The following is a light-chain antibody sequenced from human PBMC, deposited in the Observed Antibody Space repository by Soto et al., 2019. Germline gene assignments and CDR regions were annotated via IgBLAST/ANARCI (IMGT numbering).Light chain of an antibody. J-gene: IGKJ4*01. Sequence: ETVMTQSPATLSVSLGERATLSCRAGQSISNNLAWHQQNPGQAPRLLIYGATTRATGIPSRFSGSGSGTEFTHTISSLQSEDFAVYYCQQYNNWPLTFGGGTKVEIK. CDR1: QSISNN. V-gene: IGKV3-15*01. CDR3: QQYNNWPLT. CDR2: GAT.